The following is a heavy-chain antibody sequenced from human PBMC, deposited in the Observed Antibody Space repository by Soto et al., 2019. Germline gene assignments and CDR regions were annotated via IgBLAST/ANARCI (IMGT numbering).Heavy chain of an antibody. D-gene: IGHD6-19*01. CDR3: ARLGGSGSYQGSYFES. Sequence: QLQLQESGPGLVKPSETLSLTCIVSGGSITRNNHYWGWIRQSPGKGLEWIGSILYSGSTNYNPSLTSRVTLSVETSKSQCSLKMSSVTAADTALYYCARLGGSGSYQGSYFESWGQGTLVTVSS. CDR2: ILYSGST. J-gene: IGHJ4*02. V-gene: IGHV4-39*01. CDR1: GGSITRNNHY.